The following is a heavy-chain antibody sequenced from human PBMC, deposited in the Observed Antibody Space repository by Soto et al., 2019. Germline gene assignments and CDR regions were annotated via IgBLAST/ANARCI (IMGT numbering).Heavy chain of an antibody. V-gene: IGHV1-18*01. D-gene: IGHD5-18*01. CDR1: GYTFTSYG. Sequence: ASVKVSCKASGYTFTSYGISWVRQAPGQGLEWMGWISAYNGNTNYAQKLQGRVTMTTDTSTSTAYMELRSLRSDDTAGYYCARIVDTAMYYWFDPWGQGNLVTVSS. CDR2: ISAYNGNT. J-gene: IGHJ5*02. CDR3: ARIVDTAMYYWFDP.